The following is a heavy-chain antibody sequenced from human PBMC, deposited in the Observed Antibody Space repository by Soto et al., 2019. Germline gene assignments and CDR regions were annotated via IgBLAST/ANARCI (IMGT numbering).Heavy chain of an antibody. Sequence: GVLRLSCAASGFPFSDSYMAWIRQAPGKGLEEIATISSTGSTPYYADSVKGRFTISRDNAQNSLYLEMNNLRAEDTAAYYCARGQQLVANWLDPWGQGILVTVSS. CDR2: ISSTGSTP. CDR1: GFPFSDSY. V-gene: IGHV3-11*01. CDR3: ARGQQLVANWLDP. D-gene: IGHD6-6*01. J-gene: IGHJ5*02.